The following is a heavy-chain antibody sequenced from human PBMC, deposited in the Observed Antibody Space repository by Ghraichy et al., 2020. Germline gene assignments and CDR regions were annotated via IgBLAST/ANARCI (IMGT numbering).Heavy chain of an antibody. J-gene: IGHJ2*01. D-gene: IGHD4-17*01. CDR1: GGSISSYY. CDR2: IYYSGST. CDR3: ARALPLRMTTGNWYFDL. V-gene: IGHV4-59*01. Sequence: SETLSLTCTVSGGSISSYYWSWIRQPPGKGLEWIGYIYYSGSTNYNPSLKSRVTISVDTSKHQFSLKLSSVTAADTAVYYCARALPLRMTTGNWYFDLWGRGTLVTVSS.